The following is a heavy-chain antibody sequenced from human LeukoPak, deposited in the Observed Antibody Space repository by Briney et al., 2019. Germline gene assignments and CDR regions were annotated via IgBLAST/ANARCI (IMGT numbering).Heavy chain of an antibody. D-gene: IGHD5-18*01. V-gene: IGHV1-2*06. J-gene: IGHJ5*02. CDR1: GYSFTDKY. CDR3: ASTIGGYSFNWFDP. Sequence: AASVKVSCKASGYSFTDKYMHWVRQAPGQGLEWMGRINPNSGGTNYAQKFQGRVTMTRDTSISTAYMKLSRLRSDDTAVYYCASTIGGYSFNWFDPWGQGTLVTVSS. CDR2: INPNSGGT.